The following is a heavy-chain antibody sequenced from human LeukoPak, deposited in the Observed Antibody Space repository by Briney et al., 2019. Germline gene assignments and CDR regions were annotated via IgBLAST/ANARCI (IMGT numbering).Heavy chain of an antibody. Sequence: ASVKVSCKASGYTFTSYAMHWVRQAPGQRLEWMGWINAGNGNTKCSQKFQGRVTITRDTSASTAYMELSSLRSEDTAVYYCARDPHTAMVYYYGMDVWGQGTTVTVSS. D-gene: IGHD5-18*01. CDR3: ARDPHTAMVYYYGMDV. CDR2: INAGNGNT. V-gene: IGHV1-3*01. J-gene: IGHJ6*02. CDR1: GYTFTSYA.